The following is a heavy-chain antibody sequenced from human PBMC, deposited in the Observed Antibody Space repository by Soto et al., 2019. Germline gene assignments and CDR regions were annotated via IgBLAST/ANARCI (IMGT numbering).Heavy chain of an antibody. J-gene: IGHJ5*02. V-gene: IGHV1-46*03. CDR2: INPSGTPS. Sequence: QAQLVQSGAEVKKPGASVKVSCKASGFTFTNFFMHWVRQAPGQGPEWMGVINPSGTPSSYAQKLQDRFNMTRDTPTSTVDMELNSLTSEDTATYYCVRDNSATFLPTPGDEKTAWRGWWFDPWGQGTLVTVSS. CDR1: GFTFTNFF. D-gene: IGHD2-15*01. CDR3: VRDNSATFLPTPGDEKTAWRGWWFDP.